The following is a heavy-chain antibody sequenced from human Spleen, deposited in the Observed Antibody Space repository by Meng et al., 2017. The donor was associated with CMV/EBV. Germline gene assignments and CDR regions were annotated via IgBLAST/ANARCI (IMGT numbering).Heavy chain of an antibody. CDR1: GFTFSSYS. Sequence: GESLKISCAASGFTFSSYSMNWVRQAPGKGLEWVSSISSSRSYIYYADSVKGRFTISRDNAKNSLYLQMNSLRVEDTAVYYCARDYEGLGDVWGQGTTVTVSS. CDR2: ISSSRSYI. CDR3: ARDYEGLGDV. J-gene: IGHJ6*02. D-gene: IGHD3-3*01. V-gene: IGHV3-21*01.